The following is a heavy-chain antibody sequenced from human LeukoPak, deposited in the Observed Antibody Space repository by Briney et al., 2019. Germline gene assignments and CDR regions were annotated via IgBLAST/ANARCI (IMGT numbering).Heavy chain of an antibody. CDR2: IYHSGST. V-gene: IGHV4-38-2*02. Sequence: MPSETLSLTCNVSGFSITSSYYWSWIRQPPGKGLEWIGSIYHSGSTYYNPSLKSRVTMSVDTSKNQFSLKLSSVTAADTAVYYCARARPGDYGYYYYYMDVWGKGTTVTISS. CDR1: GFSITSSYY. J-gene: IGHJ6*03. CDR3: ARARPGDYGYYYYYMDV. D-gene: IGHD4-17*01.